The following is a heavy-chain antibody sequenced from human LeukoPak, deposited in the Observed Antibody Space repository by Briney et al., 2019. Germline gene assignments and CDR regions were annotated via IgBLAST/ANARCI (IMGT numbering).Heavy chain of an antibody. Sequence: PGGSLRLSCAASGFTFDDYGMSWVRQAPGKGLEWVSGINWNGGSTGYADSVKGRFTISRDNAKNSLYLQMNSLRAEDTAVYYCARVSFGDLGVDYWGQGTLVTVSS. J-gene: IGHJ4*02. CDR3: ARVSFGDLGVDY. D-gene: IGHD3-10*01. CDR2: INWNGGST. CDR1: GFTFDDYG. V-gene: IGHV3-20*04.